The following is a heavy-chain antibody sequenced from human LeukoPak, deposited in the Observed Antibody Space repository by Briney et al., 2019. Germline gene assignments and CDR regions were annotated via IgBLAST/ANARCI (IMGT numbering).Heavy chain of an antibody. D-gene: IGHD3-22*01. CDR1: GGSISSYY. Sequence: SETLSLTCTVSGGSISSYYWSWLRQPPGKGLEWIGYIYYSGSTNYNPSLKSRVTISVDTSKNQFSLKLSSMTSADTAVNYCARQKLSGYYFYFDQWGQGTLVTVSP. J-gene: IGHJ4*02. CDR3: ARQKLSGYYFYFDQ. CDR2: IYYSGST. V-gene: IGHV4-59*01.